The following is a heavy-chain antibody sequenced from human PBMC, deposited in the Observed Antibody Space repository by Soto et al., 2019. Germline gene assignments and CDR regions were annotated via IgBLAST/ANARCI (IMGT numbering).Heavy chain of an antibody. V-gene: IGHV3-23*01. CDR3: AKDRPPFDY. CDR1: GFTFSNYG. J-gene: IGHJ4*02. CDR2: ISGSGADT. Sequence: GGSLRLSCAASGFTFSNYGMSWVRQAPGKGLEWVSAISGSGADTNYADSVKGRFTISRDNSKNTLYLQMNSLRAEDTAVYYCAKDRPPFDYWGQGTLVTVSS.